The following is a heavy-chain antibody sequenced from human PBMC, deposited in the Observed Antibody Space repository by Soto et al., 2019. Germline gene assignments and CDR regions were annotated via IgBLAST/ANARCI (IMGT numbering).Heavy chain of an antibody. CDR2: IYYSGST. D-gene: IGHD3-10*01. Sequence: SETLSLTCTVSGSSISSYYWSWIRPPPGKGLEWIGYIYYSGSTNYNPSLRSRVTISVDTSKNQFSLKVISVTAADTAVYYCARRGTMVRDAFDIWGQGTMVTVSS. CDR1: GSSISSYY. V-gene: IGHV4-59*01. J-gene: IGHJ3*02. CDR3: ARRGTMVRDAFDI.